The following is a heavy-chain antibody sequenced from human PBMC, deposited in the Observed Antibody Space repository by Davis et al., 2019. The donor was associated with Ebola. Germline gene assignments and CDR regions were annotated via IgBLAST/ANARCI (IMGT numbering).Heavy chain of an antibody. CDR2: INPSGGST. V-gene: IGHV1-46*01. CDR1: GYTFTSYY. D-gene: IGHD3-3*01. J-gene: IGHJ6*02. CDR3: ARVVSRFRYMDV. Sequence: ASVKVSCKASGYTFTSYYMHWVRQAPGQGLEWMGIINPSGGSTSYAQKFQGRVTMTRDTSTSTVYMELSSLGSEDTAVYYCARVVSRFRYMDVWGQGTTVTVSS.